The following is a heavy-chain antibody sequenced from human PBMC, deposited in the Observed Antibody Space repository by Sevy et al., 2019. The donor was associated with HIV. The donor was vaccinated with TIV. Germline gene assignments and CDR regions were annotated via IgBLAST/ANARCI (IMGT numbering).Heavy chain of an antibody. CDR2: IYYSGST. Sequence: KQSQTLSLTCTVSGGSISSYYWSWIRQPPGKGLEYIGYIYYSGSTNYNPSLKSRVTISVDTSKNQFSLKLSSVTAADTAVYYCARDRRGWFDPWGQGTLVTVSS. CDR3: ARDRRGWFDP. CDR1: GGSISSYY. J-gene: IGHJ5*02. V-gene: IGHV4-59*01.